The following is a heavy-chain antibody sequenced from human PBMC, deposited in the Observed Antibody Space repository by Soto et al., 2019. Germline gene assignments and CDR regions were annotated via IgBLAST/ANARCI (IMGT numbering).Heavy chain of an antibody. CDR1: VFTFSDYY. CDR2: ISTSGSTT. D-gene: IGHD2-15*01. Sequence: PGGSLRLSCSASVFTFSDYYMNWFRQAPGKGLEWLVYISTSGSTTYYADSVLGRFTISRDNPKNSLNLQMNSLGAEDTAVYYCARAGARGSVDYWGQGTLVTVSS. J-gene: IGHJ4*02. CDR3: ARAGARGSVDY. V-gene: IGHV3-11*01.